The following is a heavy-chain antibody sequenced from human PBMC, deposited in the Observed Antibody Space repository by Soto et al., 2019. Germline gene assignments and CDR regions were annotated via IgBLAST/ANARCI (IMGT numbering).Heavy chain of an antibody. V-gene: IGHV3-13*01. CDR3: ASGGGGRSCYEGGSRIDY. CDR1: GFTFSSYD. J-gene: IGHJ4*02. D-gene: IGHD3-16*01. Sequence: EVQLVESGGGLVQPGGSLRISCAASGFTFSSYDMHWVRQVAGKGLEWVSAIGVAGDTYYPDSVKGRFTISRENAKNSLYLQMNSLRAEDTAVYYCASGGGGRSCYEGGSRIDYWGQGTLVTVSS. CDR2: IGVAGDT.